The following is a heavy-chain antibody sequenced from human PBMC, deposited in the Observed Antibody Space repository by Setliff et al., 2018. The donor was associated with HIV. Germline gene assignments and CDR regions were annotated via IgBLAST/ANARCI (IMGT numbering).Heavy chain of an antibody. J-gene: IGHJ4*02. V-gene: IGHV3-7*01. Sequence: HPGGSLRLSCAASGFIFTDYWMSWVRQAPGKGLEWVANIHKNGQSEKYYVDSVKGRFTISRDNTQNLVFLDMNSLRVEDTAVYYCAGSRGYFVRADWGQGTLVTVSS. CDR1: GFIFTDYW. CDR3: AGSRGYFVRAD. CDR2: IHKNGQSEK. D-gene: IGHD3-10*01.